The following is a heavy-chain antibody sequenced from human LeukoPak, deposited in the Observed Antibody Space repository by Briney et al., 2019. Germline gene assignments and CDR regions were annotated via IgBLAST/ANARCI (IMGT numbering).Heavy chain of an antibody. D-gene: IGHD6-19*01. CDR2: IRNKANGGTA. Sequence: GGSLRLSCAASGFALSNAWMSWVRQAPGKGLEWVGFIRNKANGGTADYAASVKGRFTISRDDSKTIAYLQMNSLKTEDTAVYYCSRAYSTGWLGINDYWGQGALVTVSS. V-gene: IGHV3-71*01. CDR1: GFALSNAW. J-gene: IGHJ4*02. CDR3: SRAYSTGWLGINDY.